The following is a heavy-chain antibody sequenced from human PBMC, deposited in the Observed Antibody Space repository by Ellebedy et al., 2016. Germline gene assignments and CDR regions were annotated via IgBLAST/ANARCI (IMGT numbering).Heavy chain of an antibody. CDR1: GFTFSSYA. Sequence: GGSLRLSXAASGFTFSSYAMSWVRQAPGKGLEWVSAISGSGGSTYYADSVKGRFTISRDNSKNTLYLQMNSLRAEDTAVYYCANSKDRYVGAKVYYYYGMDVWGQGTTVTVSS. CDR2: ISGSGGST. D-gene: IGHD1-26*01. CDR3: ANSKDRYVGAKVYYYYGMDV. J-gene: IGHJ6*02. V-gene: IGHV3-23*01.